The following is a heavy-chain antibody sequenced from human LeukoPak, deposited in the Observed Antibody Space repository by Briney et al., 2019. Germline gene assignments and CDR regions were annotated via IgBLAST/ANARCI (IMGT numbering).Heavy chain of an antibody. CDR1: GFTFSNGW. CDR3: TSNLYCSTSSCYTLDN. J-gene: IGHJ4*02. CDR2: IKSKSERGTT. D-gene: IGHD2-2*02. V-gene: IGHV3-15*01. Sequence: GGSLRLSCAASGFTFSNGWMSWVRRAPGKGLGWVGRIKSKSERGTTDYAAPVKGRFTISRDGSTNTVYLHMNSLKTEDTAVYFCTSNLYCSTSSCYTLDNWGQGTLVAVSP.